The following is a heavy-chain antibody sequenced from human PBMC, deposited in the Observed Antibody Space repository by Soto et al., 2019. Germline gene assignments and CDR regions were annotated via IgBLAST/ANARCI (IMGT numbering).Heavy chain of an antibody. CDR1: GVSTRSHY. D-gene: IGHD3-22*01. J-gene: IGHJ4*02. CDR3: ARQYYYDSSAYYAYFDY. Sequence: SETLSLTCTVSGVSTRSHYWSWIRQPPGKGLEWIGSIYYSGSTNYNPSLKSRVTLSIDTSKNQFSLRLSSVTAADTAVYYCARQYYYDSSAYYAYFDYLGQGTLVTVSS. CDR2: IYYSGST. V-gene: IGHV4-59*08.